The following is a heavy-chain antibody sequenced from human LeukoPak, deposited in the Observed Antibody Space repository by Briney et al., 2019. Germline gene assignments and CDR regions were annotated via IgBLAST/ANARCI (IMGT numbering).Heavy chain of an antibody. CDR3: ARSYSSGWYGGMSDY. D-gene: IGHD6-19*01. V-gene: IGHV1-18*01. Sequence: VASVKVSCKASGYTFTSYGISWVRQAPGQGLEWMGWISAYNGNTNYAQKLQGRVTMTTDTSTSTAYMELRSLRSDDTAVYYCARSYSSGWYGGMSDYWGQGTLVTVSS. CDR1: GYTFTSYG. CDR2: ISAYNGNT. J-gene: IGHJ4*02.